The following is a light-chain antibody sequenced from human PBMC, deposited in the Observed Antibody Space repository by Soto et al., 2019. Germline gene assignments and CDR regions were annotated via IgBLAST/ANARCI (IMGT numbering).Light chain of an antibody. J-gene: IGKJ1*01. Sequence: VIWMTQSPSLLSASIGDRVTINCHMSQGIGSSLAWYQQKPGKAPELLIYGASTLQSGVPSRFSGSGSGTDFTLTISCLQSEDFATYYWQQYYTFPRTFGQGTRVEI. CDR3: QQYYTFPRT. CDR2: GAS. V-gene: IGKV1D-8*01. CDR1: QGIGSS.